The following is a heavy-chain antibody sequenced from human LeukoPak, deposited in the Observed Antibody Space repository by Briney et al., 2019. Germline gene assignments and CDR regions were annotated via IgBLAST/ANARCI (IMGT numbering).Heavy chain of an antibody. CDR1: GFTFSSHS. CDR3: ANYIQRPPGMDV. Sequence: KPGGSLRLSCAVSGFTFSSHSMNWVRQAPGKGLEWVSSISSSSSYIYYADSVRGRFTISTDNSKNTVYLQMNSLRAEDTALYFCANYIQRPPGMDVWGQGTMVTVSS. J-gene: IGHJ6*02. D-gene: IGHD3-10*02. V-gene: IGHV3-21*04. CDR2: ISSSSSYI.